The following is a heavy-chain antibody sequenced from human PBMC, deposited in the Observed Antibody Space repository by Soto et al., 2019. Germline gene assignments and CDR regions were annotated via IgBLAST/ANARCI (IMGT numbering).Heavy chain of an antibody. Sequence: ASVKVSCKASGYTFTNYYMHWVRQAPGQGLEWMGWINLNSGGTNYAQKFQGRVTMTRDTSTSTVYMELSRLRSDDTALYYCARNQTSSRDGYNVDYWGQGTLVTVSS. D-gene: IGHD5-12*01. V-gene: IGHV1-2*02. CDR2: INLNSGGT. CDR1: GYTFTNYY. J-gene: IGHJ4*02. CDR3: ARNQTSSRDGYNVDY.